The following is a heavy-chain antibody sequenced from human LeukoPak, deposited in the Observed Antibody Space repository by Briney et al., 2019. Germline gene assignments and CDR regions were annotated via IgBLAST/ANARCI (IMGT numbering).Heavy chain of an antibody. CDR2: ISSSGSTI. CDR1: GFTFSSYE. CDR3: ARDWSSSWAYYYYYYMDV. D-gene: IGHD6-13*01. Sequence: GGSLRLSCAASGFTFSSYEMNWVRQAPGKGLEWVSYISSSGSTIYYADSVKGRFTISRDNAKNTLYLQMNSLRAEDTAVYYCARDWSSSWAYYYYYYMDVWGKGTTVTISS. V-gene: IGHV3-48*03. J-gene: IGHJ6*03.